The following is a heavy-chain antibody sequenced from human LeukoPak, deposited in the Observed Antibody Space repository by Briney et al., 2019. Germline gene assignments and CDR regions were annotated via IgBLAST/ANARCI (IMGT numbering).Heavy chain of an antibody. J-gene: IGHJ4*02. CDR1: GGSVSSGGYY. CDR2: IYNKDIT. D-gene: IGHD1-26*01. V-gene: IGHV4-31*03. CDR3: ARVNHEGVGSTQITPPREFDF. Sequence: PLETLSLTCTVSGGSVSSGGYYWSWIRQRPGKGLEWIGHIYNKDITYYNPSLKSRLTMSLDTSKNQFSLRLSSVTAADTALSYCARVNHEGVGSTQITPPREFDFWGQGTLVTVSS.